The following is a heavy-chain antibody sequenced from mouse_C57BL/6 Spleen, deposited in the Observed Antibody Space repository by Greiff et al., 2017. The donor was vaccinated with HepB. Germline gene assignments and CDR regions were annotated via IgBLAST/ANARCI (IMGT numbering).Heavy chain of an antibody. CDR2: IRSKSSNYAT. J-gene: IGHJ1*03. D-gene: IGHD1-1*01. CDR3: VRDYYGSSYVWYFDV. Sequence: EVQGVESGGGLVQPKGSLKLSCAASGFTFNTYAMHWVRQAPGKGLEWVARIRSKSSNYATYYADSVKDRFTISRDDSQSMLYLQMNNLKTEDTAMYYCVRDYYGSSYVWYFDVWGTGTTVTVSS. V-gene: IGHV10-3*01. CDR1: GFTFNTYA.